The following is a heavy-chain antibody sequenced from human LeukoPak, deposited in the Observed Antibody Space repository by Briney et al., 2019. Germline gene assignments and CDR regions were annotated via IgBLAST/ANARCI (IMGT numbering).Heavy chain of an antibody. CDR1: GGTFSSYA. CDR3: ARAMGGSGRTDYYYYGMDV. CDR2: IIPIFGTA. D-gene: IGHD3-10*01. J-gene: IGHJ6*02. Sequence: GASVKVPCKASGGTFSSYAVSWVRQAPGQGLEWMGGIIPIFGTANYAQKFQGRVTITTDESTSTAYMELSSLRSEDTAVYYCARAMGGSGRTDYYYYGMDVWGQGTKVTVSS. V-gene: IGHV1-69*05.